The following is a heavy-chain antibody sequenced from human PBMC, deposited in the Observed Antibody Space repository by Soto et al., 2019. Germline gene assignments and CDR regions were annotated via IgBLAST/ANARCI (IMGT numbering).Heavy chain of an antibody. CDR1: GGSFSGYY. D-gene: IGHD6-13*01. Sequence: QVHLQQWGAGLLKPSETLSLTCAVYGGSFSGYYWSWIRQSPGKGLEWIGEINHSGSTNYNPSLKSRVTISLDTTKNQFSLNPSTMTAADTAVYYCARGHRTAAGTRKAFDLWGQGTVVTVSS. V-gene: IGHV4-34*01. J-gene: IGHJ3*01. CDR3: ARGHRTAAGTRKAFDL. CDR2: INHSGST.